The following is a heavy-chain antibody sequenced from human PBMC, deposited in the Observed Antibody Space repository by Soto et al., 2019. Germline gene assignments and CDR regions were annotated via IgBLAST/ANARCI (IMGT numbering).Heavy chain of an antibody. CDR3: AREEGGGYDPRWFDP. CDR2: IYYSGST. J-gene: IGHJ5*02. D-gene: IGHD5-12*01. V-gene: IGHV4-31*03. Sequence: QVQLQESGPGLVKPSQTLSLTCTVSGGSISSGGYYWSWIRQHPGKGLEWIGYIYYSGSTYYNPSLKMRVTISVDTLKYHFSLRLSSVTAADTAVYYCAREEGGGYDPRWFDPWGQGTLVTVSS. CDR1: GGSISSGGYY.